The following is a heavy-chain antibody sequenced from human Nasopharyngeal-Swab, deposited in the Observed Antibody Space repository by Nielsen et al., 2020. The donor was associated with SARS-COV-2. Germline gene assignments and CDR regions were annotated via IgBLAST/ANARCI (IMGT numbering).Heavy chain of an antibody. D-gene: IGHD2-15*01. CDR3: ARDCGNCGSGGNCDF. V-gene: IGHV3-7*01. Sequence: GESLKISCAASGFTFNTFWMTWVRQAPGKRMEWVATVKQDEGEKHYVDPVKGRFTISRDNAKNSLYLQMNYLRADDTAVYYRARDCGNCGSGGNCDFWGQGTLVTVSS. CDR1: GFTFNTFW. J-gene: IGHJ4*02. CDR2: VKQDEGEK.